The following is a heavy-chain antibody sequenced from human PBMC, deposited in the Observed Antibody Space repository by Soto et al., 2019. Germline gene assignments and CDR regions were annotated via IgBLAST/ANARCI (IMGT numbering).Heavy chain of an antibody. D-gene: IGHD3-10*01. CDR3: ARAQFYSGSGNYNNLMCDA. CDR2: MYHSGTF. CDR1: GGSIGGVGYS. V-gene: IGHV4-30-2*01. J-gene: IGHJ5*02. Sequence: SETLSLTCAVSGGSIGGVGYSWSWIRQPPGGGLEWIGYMYHSGTFLKSPSLKTRLTMSLDISKNQFSLTLNSMTAADTAVYYCARAQFYSGSGNYNNLMCDAWGQG.